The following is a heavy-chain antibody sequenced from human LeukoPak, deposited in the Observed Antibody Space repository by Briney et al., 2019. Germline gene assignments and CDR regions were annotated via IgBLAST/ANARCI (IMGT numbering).Heavy chain of an antibody. V-gene: IGHV1-2*02. CDR3: ASTGYSGSIELDY. Sequence: ASVKVSCKASGYTFTSYYMHWVRQAPGQGLEWMGWINPNSGGTNYAQKFQGRVTMTRDTSISTAYMELSRLRSDDTAVYYCASTGYSGSIELDYWGQGTLVTVSS. J-gene: IGHJ4*02. D-gene: IGHD5-18*01. CDR2: INPNSGGT. CDR1: GYTFTSYY.